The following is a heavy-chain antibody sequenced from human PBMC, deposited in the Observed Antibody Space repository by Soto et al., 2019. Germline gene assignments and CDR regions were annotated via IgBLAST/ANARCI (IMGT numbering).Heavy chain of an antibody. J-gene: IGHJ3*02. CDR2: FDPEDGET. CDR3: ATATTMIVVVIASHAFDI. V-gene: IGHV1-24*01. D-gene: IGHD3-22*01. CDR1: GYTLTELS. Sequence: QVQLVQSGAEVKKPGASVKVSCKVSGYTLTELSMHWVRQAPGKGLEWMGGFDPEDGETIYAQKFQGRATMTEDTSTDTAYMELSSLRSEDTAVYYCATATTMIVVVIASHAFDIWGQGTMVTVSS.